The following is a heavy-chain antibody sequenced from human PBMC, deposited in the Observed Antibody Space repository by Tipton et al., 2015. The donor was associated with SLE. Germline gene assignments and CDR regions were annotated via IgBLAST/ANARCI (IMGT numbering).Heavy chain of an antibody. D-gene: IGHD2-21*01. CDR3: AVHSIRDPAFDI. CDR1: GYSISSGFY. J-gene: IGHJ3*02. CDR2: VSYSGST. V-gene: IGHV4-61*03. Sequence: TLSLTCTVSGYSISSGFYWAWIRQPPGKGLEWIGYVSYSGSTNYNPSLKSRVTISVDTSMNHLSLKLNSVTAADTAVYFCAVHSIRDPAFDIWGQGTMVTVSS.